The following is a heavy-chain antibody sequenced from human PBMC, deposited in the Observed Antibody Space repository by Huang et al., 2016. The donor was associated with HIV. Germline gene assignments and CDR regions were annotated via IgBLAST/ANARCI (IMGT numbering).Heavy chain of an antibody. CDR1: GFTFSKAW. J-gene: IGHJ6*03. Sequence: EVQLVESGGGLVKPGGSLRLSCAASGFTFSKAWMSWVRQAQGKGLEWVGRNKSKSDGETTDYTAPVKGRFTISRDDSKNTVYLQMTGLKTEDTAVYYCTTAPCIAAAIYYYHDYMDVWGKGTTVTVSS. V-gene: IGHV3-15*01. D-gene: IGHD6-13*01. CDR3: TTAPCIAAAIYYYHDYMDV. CDR2: NKSKSDGETT.